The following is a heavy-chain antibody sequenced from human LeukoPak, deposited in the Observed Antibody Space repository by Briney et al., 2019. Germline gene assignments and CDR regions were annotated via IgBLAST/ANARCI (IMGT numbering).Heavy chain of an antibody. CDR3: AKDHSSGYPDAFDI. CDR2: ISGSGSST. V-gene: IGHV3-23*01. D-gene: IGHD3-10*01. Sequence: QSGGSLRLSCAASGLSFSTYSMNWVRQAPGKGLDWVSAISGSGSSTYYADSVKGRFTISRDNSKNTLYLRMNSLRAEDTAVYYCAKDHSSGYPDAFDIWGQGTMVTVSS. J-gene: IGHJ3*02. CDR1: GLSFSTYS.